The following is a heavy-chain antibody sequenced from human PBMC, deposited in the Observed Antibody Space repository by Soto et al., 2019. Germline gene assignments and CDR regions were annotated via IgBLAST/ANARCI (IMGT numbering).Heavy chain of an antibody. D-gene: IGHD6-19*01. Sequence: LRLSCAASGLTLSSYAIHWVRQAPGKGLEWVTVISKGGSNLYFADSVKGRFTISRDNSKNTLYLQMNSLRSEDAAVYYCAREVEYTSAFGISSSFDYWGQGTLVTVSS. V-gene: IGHV3-30-3*01. CDR1: GLTLSSYA. CDR2: ISKGGSNL. J-gene: IGHJ4*02. CDR3: AREVEYTSAFGISSSFDY.